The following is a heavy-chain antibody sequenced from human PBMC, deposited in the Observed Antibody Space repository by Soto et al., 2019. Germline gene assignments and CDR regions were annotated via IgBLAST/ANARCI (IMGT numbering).Heavy chain of an antibody. V-gene: IGHV3-30*18. CDR2: ILYDGSKK. CDR1: GFTFSSYG. D-gene: IGHD6-19*01. CDR3: VKDGSSGWPYFDDMDV. J-gene: IGHJ6*02. Sequence: QPGGSLRLSCAASGFTFSSYGMHWVRQAPGKGLEWVAVILYDGSKKYYADSVKGRFTISRVNSKNTLYLQMSSLRAEDTALYYCVKDGSSGWPYFDDMDVWGQGTTVTVSS.